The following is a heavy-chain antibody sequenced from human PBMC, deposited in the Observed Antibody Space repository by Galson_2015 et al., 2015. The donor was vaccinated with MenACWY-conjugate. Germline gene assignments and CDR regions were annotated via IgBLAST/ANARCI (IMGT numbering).Heavy chain of an antibody. V-gene: IGHV3-48*03. CDR3: ATTEAAAGHFFDY. J-gene: IGHJ4*02. CDR2: ISRSGTTI. Sequence: SLRLSCAASGFTFSSYDINWVRQAPGRGLEWVSYISRSGTTIYYADSVKGRFTISRDNAKNSLYLQMNSLRAEDTAVYYRATTEAAAGHFFDYWGQGTLVTVSS. CDR1: GFTFSSYD. D-gene: IGHD6-13*01.